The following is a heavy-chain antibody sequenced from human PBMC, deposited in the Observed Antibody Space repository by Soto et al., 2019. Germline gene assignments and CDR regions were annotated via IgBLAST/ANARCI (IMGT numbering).Heavy chain of an antibody. CDR2: MNPNSGNT. D-gene: IGHD4-17*01. J-gene: IGHJ3*02. V-gene: IGHV1-8*01. CDR1: GYTFTSYD. Sequence: ASVKVSCKASGYTFTSYDINWVRQATGQGLEWMGWMNPNSGNTGYAQKFQGRVTMTRNTSISTAYMELSSLRSEDTAVYYCARHLLLNYDDYHDAFDIWGQGTMVTVS. CDR3: ARHLLLNYDDYHDAFDI.